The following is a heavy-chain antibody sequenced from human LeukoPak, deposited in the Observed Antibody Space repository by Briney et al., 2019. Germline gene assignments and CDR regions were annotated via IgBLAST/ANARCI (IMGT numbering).Heavy chain of an antibody. V-gene: IGHV3-53*01. D-gene: IGHD2-15*01. CDR3: ARSPGYCSGGSCYSAYYFDY. CDR2: IYSGGST. J-gene: IGHJ4*02. Sequence: PGGSLRLSCAASGFTVSSNYMSWVRQAPGKGLEWVSVIYSGGSTYYADSVKGRFTISRDNSKNTLYLQMNSLRAEDTAVYYCARSPGYCSGGSCYSAYYFDYWGQGTLVTVSS. CDR1: GFTVSSNY.